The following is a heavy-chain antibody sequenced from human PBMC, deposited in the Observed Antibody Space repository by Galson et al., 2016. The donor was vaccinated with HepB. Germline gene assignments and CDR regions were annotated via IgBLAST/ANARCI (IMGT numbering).Heavy chain of an antibody. CDR1: GYTFTSYD. Sequence: SVKVSCKASGYTFTSYDINWVRQVTGQGLEWMGWMNPNSDNSGYAQRFQGRVTMTRHTSMSPAYMELSSLRSDDTAVYFCARGRGISYYGFWSGYSLDYWGQGTLVTVSS. J-gene: IGHJ4*02. CDR2: MNPNSDNS. CDR3: ARGRGISYYGFWSGYSLDY. D-gene: IGHD3-3*01. V-gene: IGHV1-8*01.